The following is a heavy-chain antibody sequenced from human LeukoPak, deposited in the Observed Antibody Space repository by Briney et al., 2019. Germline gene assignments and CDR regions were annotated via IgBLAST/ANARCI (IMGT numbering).Heavy chain of an antibody. CDR1: GFTFSNYA. D-gene: IGHD1-7*01. J-gene: IGHJ4*02. CDR2: ISNDGRHK. CDR3: LREVDWKYAFDY. Sequence: PGGSLRLSCAASGFTFSNYAMHWVRQAPGKGLEWVAVISNDGRHKYFADSAKGRFTISRDNSKNTLFLQMSSLRAEDTALYYCLREVDWKYAFDYWGRGTLVTVSS. V-gene: IGHV3-30*04.